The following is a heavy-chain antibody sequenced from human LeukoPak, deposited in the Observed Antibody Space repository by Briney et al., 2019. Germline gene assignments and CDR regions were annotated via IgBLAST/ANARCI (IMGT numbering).Heavy chain of an antibody. J-gene: IGHJ1*01. Sequence: SETLSLTCTVSGGSISSSTYYWGWIRQPPGKGLEWIGSIYYSGSTNYNPSLKSRVTISVDTSKNQFSLKLSSVTAADTAVYYCARDGPTYYYVGYFQHWGQGTLVTVSS. D-gene: IGHD3-10*02. CDR2: IYYSGST. CDR1: GGSISSSTYY. CDR3: ARDGPTYYYVGYFQH. V-gene: IGHV4-39*07.